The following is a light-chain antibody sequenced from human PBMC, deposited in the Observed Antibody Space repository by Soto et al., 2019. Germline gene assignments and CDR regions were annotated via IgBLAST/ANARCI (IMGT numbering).Light chain of an antibody. Sequence: QSVLTQPASVSGSPGQSITISCNGTSSDVGGYNYVSWYQQHPGKAPKLMIYDVSNRPSGVSNRFSGSKSGNTASLTISGLQAEDEADYYCSSYTSSSTVVFGGGTQLTVL. J-gene: IGLJ2*01. CDR1: SSDVGGYNY. V-gene: IGLV2-14*01. CDR3: SSYTSSSTVV. CDR2: DVS.